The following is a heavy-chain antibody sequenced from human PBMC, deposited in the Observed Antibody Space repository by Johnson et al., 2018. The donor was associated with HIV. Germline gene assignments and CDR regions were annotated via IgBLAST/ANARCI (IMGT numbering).Heavy chain of an antibody. CDR3: AFIEYSSLDAFDI. CDR2: ISYDGSNK. V-gene: IGHV3-30*04. Sequence: QVQLVESGGGVVQPGRSLRLSCAASGFTFSSYAMHWVRQAPGKGLEWVAVISYDGSNKYYADSVKGRFTISRDNSKNTLYLKMNSLRAEDTAVYYCAFIEYSSLDAFDIWGQGTMVTVSS. J-gene: IGHJ3*02. CDR1: GFTFSSYA. D-gene: IGHD6-6*01.